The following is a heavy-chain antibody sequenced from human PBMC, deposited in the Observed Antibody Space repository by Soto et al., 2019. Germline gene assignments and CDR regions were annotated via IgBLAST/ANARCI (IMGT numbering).Heavy chain of an antibody. V-gene: IGHV2-5*02. CDR1: GFSLSTRGVG. CDR2: IYWDDDK. J-gene: IGHJ6*02. Sequence: QITLKESGPTLVKPTQTLTLTCTFSGFSLSTRGVGVGWIRQPPGKALGWLALIYWDDDKRYSPSLKCRLTITKDPSKNPVVITMTNMDPVDTATYYCARRPGINFYYGMDVWGQGTTVTVSS. CDR3: ARRPGINFYYGMDV.